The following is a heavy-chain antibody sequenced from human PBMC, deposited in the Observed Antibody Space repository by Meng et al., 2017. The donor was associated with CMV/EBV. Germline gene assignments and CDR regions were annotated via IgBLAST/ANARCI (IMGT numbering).Heavy chain of an antibody. J-gene: IGHJ4*02. CDR3: ARLYCSSTSCPGDY. V-gene: IGHV3-21*01. CDR2: ISSSSSYI. Sequence: SGFTFSSYSMNWVRQAPGKGLEWVSSISSSSSYIYYADSVKGRLTISRDNAKNSLYLQMNSLRAEDTAVYYCARLYCSSTSCPGDYWGQGTLVTVSS. D-gene: IGHD2-2*01. CDR1: GFTFSSYS.